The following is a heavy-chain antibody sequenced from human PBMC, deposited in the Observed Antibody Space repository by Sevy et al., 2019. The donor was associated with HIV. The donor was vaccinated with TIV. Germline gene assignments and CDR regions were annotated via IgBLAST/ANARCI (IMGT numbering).Heavy chain of an antibody. J-gene: IGHJ6*02. CDR1: GFTFSTYT. V-gene: IGHV3-23*01. Sequence: GGSLRLSCAASGFTFSTYTMSWVRQAPGKGLEWVSGISGSGGSTYDADSVKGRFTISRDESKNTVFLQMNSLRVEDTAVYYCAKGDRTFYGIDVWGQGTTVTVSS. CDR3: AKGDRTFYGIDV. CDR2: ISGSGGST.